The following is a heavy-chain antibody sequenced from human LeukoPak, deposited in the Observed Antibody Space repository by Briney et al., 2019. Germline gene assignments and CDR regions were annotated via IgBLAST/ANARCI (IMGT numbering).Heavy chain of an antibody. Sequence: GESLRISCKGSGYSFTSYWIGWVRQMPGEGLEWMGIIYPGDSDTRYSPSFQGQVTISADKSISTAYLQWSSLKASDTAMYYCARIQWLDIGHYYGMDVWGQGTTVTVSS. D-gene: IGHD6-19*01. CDR2: IYPGDSDT. V-gene: IGHV5-51*01. J-gene: IGHJ6*02. CDR3: ARIQWLDIGHYYGMDV. CDR1: GYSFTSYW.